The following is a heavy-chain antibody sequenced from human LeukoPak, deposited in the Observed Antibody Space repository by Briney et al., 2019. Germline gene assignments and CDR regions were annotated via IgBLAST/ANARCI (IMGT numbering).Heavy chain of an antibody. CDR2: IIPIFGTA. J-gene: IGHJ3*02. D-gene: IGHD3-3*01. Sequence: ASVKVSCKASGGTFSSYAISWVRQAPGQGLEWMGRIIPIFGTANYAQKFQGRVTITTDESTSTAYMELSSLRSEDTAVYYCASIGVRYYDFWTGAFDIWGQGTMVTASS. CDR3: ASIGVRYYDFWTGAFDI. CDR1: GGTFSSYA. V-gene: IGHV1-69*05.